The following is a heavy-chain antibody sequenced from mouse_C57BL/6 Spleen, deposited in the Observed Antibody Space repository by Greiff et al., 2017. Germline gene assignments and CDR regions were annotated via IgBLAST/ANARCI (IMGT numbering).Heavy chain of an antibody. D-gene: IGHD3-3*01. J-gene: IGHJ3*01. CDR2: INPGGGGT. Sequence: QVQLQQSGAELVRPGTSVKVSCKASGYAFTNYLIEWVKQRPGQGLEWIGVINPGGGGTNYNEKLKGKATLTADKSSSTAYMQLSSLTSEAYAVYFCAREGDGAYWGQGTLVTVSA. V-gene: IGHV1-54*01. CDR3: AREGDGAY. CDR1: GYAFTNYL.